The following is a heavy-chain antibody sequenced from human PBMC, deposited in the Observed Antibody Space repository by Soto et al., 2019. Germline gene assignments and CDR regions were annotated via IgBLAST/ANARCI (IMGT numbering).Heavy chain of an antibody. Sequence: VQLLESGGGLVQPGGSLRLSCAASGFTFSSYAMSWVRQAPGTGLEWVSVISGSVGNTYYADSVKGRFTISRDNSKNTLYLQMNSLRGEDTAVYYCAKSLYGSERSSMDVGGQGTTVTVSS. J-gene: IGHJ6*02. CDR2: ISGSVGNT. CDR3: AKSLYGSERSSMDV. D-gene: IGHD3-10*01. V-gene: IGHV3-23*01. CDR1: GFTFSSYA.